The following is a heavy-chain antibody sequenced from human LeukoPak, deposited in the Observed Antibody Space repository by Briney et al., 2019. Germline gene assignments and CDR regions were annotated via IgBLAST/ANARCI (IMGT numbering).Heavy chain of an antibody. D-gene: IGHD6-19*01. Sequence: PGGSLRLSCAASGFAFSFYAMSWLRQPPGKGLEWVSTINANSGTTSYAASVRGRFTISRDNSKNTLYLQVNSLRADDTAVYYCAKAISGGLAVTADWFDPWGQGTLVVVSS. J-gene: IGHJ5*01. V-gene: IGHV3-23*01. CDR2: INANSGTT. CDR3: AKAISGGLAVTADWFDP. CDR1: GFAFSFYA.